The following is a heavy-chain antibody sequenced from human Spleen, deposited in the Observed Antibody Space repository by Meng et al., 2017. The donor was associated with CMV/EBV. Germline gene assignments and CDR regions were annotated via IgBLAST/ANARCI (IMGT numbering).Heavy chain of an antibody. Sequence: SGYTFTDYYIHWVRQAPGQGLEWMGWISPNNGDTNYAQKFQGRVTMTRDTSINTAYMELSRLRSDDTAVYYCARAGPRVTTSMGWFDPWGQGTLVTVSS. J-gene: IGHJ5*02. D-gene: IGHD1-14*01. CDR3: ARAGPRVTTSMGWFDP. V-gene: IGHV1-2*02. CDR2: ISPNNGDT. CDR1: GYTFTDYY.